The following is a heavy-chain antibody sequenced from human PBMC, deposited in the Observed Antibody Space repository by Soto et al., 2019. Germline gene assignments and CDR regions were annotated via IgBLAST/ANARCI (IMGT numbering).Heavy chain of an antibody. J-gene: IGHJ6*03. Sequence: GGSLRLSCAASGFTFDDYAMHWVRQAPGKGLEWVSGISWNSGSIGYADSVKGRFTISRDNAKNSLYLQMNSLRAEDTALYYCAKDAKLGNYDFWSGVARYYYYMDVWGKGTTVTVSS. V-gene: IGHV3-9*01. D-gene: IGHD3-3*01. CDR3: AKDAKLGNYDFWSGVARYYYYMDV. CDR1: GFTFDDYA. CDR2: ISWNSGSI.